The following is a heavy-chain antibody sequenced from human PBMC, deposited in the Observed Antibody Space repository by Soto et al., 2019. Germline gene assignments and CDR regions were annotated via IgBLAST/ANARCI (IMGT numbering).Heavy chain of an antibody. V-gene: IGHV4-39*01. Sequence: QPQLQESGPGLVKPSETLSLTCTVSGGSISSSSYYWGWIRQPPGKGLEWIGSIYYSGSTYYNPSLKSRVTISVDTSKNQFSLKLSSVTAADTAVYYCARLVTMVRGVISFFDYWGQGTLVTVSS. CDR1: GGSISSSSYY. D-gene: IGHD3-10*01. CDR2: IYYSGST. CDR3: ARLVTMVRGVISFFDY. J-gene: IGHJ4*02.